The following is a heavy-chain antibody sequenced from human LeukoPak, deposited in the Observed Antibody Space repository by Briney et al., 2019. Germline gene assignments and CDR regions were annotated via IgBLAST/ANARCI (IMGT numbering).Heavy chain of an antibody. J-gene: IGHJ6*03. Sequence: SETLSLTCTVSGGSISSYYWGWIRQSPGKGLEWIGSINYSGTTYYNPSLNSRVTMSVDTSKNQFSLKVTSVTAADTAVYYCARVYNVDVWGKGTTVTVSS. CDR3: ARVYNVDV. V-gene: IGHV4-39*07. D-gene: IGHD1-14*01. CDR2: INYSGTT. CDR1: GGSISSYY.